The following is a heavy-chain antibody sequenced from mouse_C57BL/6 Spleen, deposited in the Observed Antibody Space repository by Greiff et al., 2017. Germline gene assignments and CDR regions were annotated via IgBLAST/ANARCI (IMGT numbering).Heavy chain of an antibody. CDR2: IDPSDSYT. V-gene: IGHV1-69*01. Sequence: QVQLQQSGAELVMPGASVKLSCKASGYTFTSYWMHWVKQRPGQGLEWIGEIDPSDSYTNYNQKFKGKSTLTVDKSSSTAYMQLSSLTSEDSAVYYCASYGSYFDYWGQGTTLTVSS. J-gene: IGHJ2*01. CDR1: GYTFTSYW. CDR3: ASYGSYFDY. D-gene: IGHD1-1*01.